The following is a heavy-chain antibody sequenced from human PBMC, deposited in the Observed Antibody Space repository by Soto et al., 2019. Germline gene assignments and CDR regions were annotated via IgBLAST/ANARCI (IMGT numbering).Heavy chain of an antibody. CDR2: INHSGST. D-gene: IGHD2-2*01. Sequence: SETLSLTCAVYGGSFSGYYWSWIRQPPGKGLEWIGEINHSGSTNYNPSLKSRVTISVDTSKNQFSLKLSSVTAADTAVYYCARGRNYRGYCSSTSCYGWFDPWGQGTLVTVSS. V-gene: IGHV4-34*01. J-gene: IGHJ5*02. CDR1: GGSFSGYY. CDR3: ARGRNYRGYCSSTSCYGWFDP.